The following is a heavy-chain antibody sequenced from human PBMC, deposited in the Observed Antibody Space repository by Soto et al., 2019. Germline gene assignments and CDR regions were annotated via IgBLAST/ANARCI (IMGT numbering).Heavy chain of an antibody. J-gene: IGHJ4*02. D-gene: IGHD2-15*01. V-gene: IGHV4-59*08. CDR2: ISYTGRT. Sequence: SETLSLTCTVSGGSISGYSWSWIRQPPGKGLEYIGYISYTGRTNYNPSLKSRVTMSIDTSKNQFSLKLSSVTAADTAVYYCARHTPAISISDHWGQGTLVTVSS. CDR3: ARHTPAISISDH. CDR1: GGSISGYS.